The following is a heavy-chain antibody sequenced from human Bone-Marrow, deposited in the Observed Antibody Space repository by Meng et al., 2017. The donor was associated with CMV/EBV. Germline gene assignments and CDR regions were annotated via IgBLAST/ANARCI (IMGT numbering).Heavy chain of an antibody. Sequence: ASVKVSCKASGYTFTGYGITWVRQAPGQGLEWMGWIGTDDGKTNYAQKLQGRVTMTTDTSTKTAHMELRRMRSDDTAGYYCSTSTLSCYNGPVDHWGQGTLVTVSS. D-gene: IGHD3-10*01. J-gene: IGHJ5*02. V-gene: IGHV1-18*01. CDR1: GYTFTGYG. CDR3: STSTLSCYNGPVDH. CDR2: IGTDDGKT.